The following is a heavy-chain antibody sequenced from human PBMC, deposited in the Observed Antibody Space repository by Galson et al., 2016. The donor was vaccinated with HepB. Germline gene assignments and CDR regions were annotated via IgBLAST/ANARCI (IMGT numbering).Heavy chain of an antibody. CDR2: IYYSGST. D-gene: IGHD3-10*01. CDR1: GGSVSSDGYY. V-gene: IGHV4-61*08. CDR3: ARSPSMIRGVILDS. J-gene: IGHJ4*02. Sequence: SETLSLTCTVSGGSVSSDGYYWSWIRQPPGKGLEWIGYIYYSGSTNYNPSLKSRGTISIDTSKNQFSLKLSSVTAADTAMYYCARSPSMIRGVILDSWGQGTLVTVSP.